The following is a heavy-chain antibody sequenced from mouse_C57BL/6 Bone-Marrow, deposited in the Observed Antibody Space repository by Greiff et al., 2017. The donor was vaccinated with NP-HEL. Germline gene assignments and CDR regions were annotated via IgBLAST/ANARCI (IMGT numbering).Heavy chain of an antibody. D-gene: IGHD2-12*01. J-gene: IGHJ4*01. CDR1: GYTFTDYY. Sequence: VQLQQSGPVLVKPGASVKMSCKASGYTFTDYYMNWVKQSHGKSLEWIGVINPYNGGTSYNQKFKGKATLTVDKSSSTAYMELNSLTSEDSAVYYCTRWGYSLYAMDYWGQGTSVTVSS. CDR2: INPYNGGT. CDR3: TRWGYSLYAMDY. V-gene: IGHV1-19*01.